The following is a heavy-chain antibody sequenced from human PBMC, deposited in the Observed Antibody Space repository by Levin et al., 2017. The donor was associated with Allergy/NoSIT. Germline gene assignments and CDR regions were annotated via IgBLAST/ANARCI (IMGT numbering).Heavy chain of an antibody. CDR2: IIPIFGTA. V-gene: IGHV1-69*06. J-gene: IGHJ5*02. CDR3: ARDREYYDFWSGYYTGGWFDP. Sequence: ASVKVSCKASGGTFSSYAISWVRQAPGQGLEWMGGIIPIFGTANYAQKFQGRVTITADKSTSTAYMELSSLRSEDTAVYYCARDREYYDFWSGYYTGGWFDPWGQGTLVTVSS. D-gene: IGHD3-3*01. CDR1: GGTFSSYA.